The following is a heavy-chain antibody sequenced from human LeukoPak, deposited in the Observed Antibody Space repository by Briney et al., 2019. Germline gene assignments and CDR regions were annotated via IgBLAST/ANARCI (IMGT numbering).Heavy chain of an antibody. CDR2: ISGSGDNT. D-gene: IGHD3-22*01. J-gene: IGHJ4*02. Sequence: GGSLRLSCAASGFTFSSYAMSWVRQAPGKGLEWVSGISGSGDNTYYADSVKGRFTISRDNSKNTLYVQVNSLGTEDTAAYYCAKGSYYDIRGFFYFDYWGKGPRFTVSS. CDR1: GFTFSSYA. V-gene: IGHV3-23*01. CDR3: AKGSYYDIRGFFYFDY.